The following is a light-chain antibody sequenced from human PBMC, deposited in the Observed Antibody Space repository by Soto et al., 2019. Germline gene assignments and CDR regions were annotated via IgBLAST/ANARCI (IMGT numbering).Light chain of an antibody. J-gene: IGLJ1*01. CDR2: EAS. CDR1: GSDVRTYNL. CDR3: CSYAGDKTYV. Sequence: LTQPASVSGSPGQSITISCTVTGSDVRTYNLVSWYQQHPGKVPKLIIYEASKRPSGVSNRFSGSQPGNTASLTVSGLQAEDEADYYCCSYAGDKTYVFGSGTNVTVL. V-gene: IGLV2-23*01.